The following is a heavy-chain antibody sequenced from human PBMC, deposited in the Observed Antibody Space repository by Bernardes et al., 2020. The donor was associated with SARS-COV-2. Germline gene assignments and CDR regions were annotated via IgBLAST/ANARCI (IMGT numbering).Heavy chain of an antibody. CDR3: AHSLRYDYVWGSYRYVNFDY. CDR2: IYWDDDK. J-gene: IGHJ4*02. V-gene: IGHV2-5*02. CDR1: WFSLSPSGVG. Sequence: SGNTPWKATQTLTLTCPFSWFSLSPSGVGVGWIRQPPGKALEWLALIYWDDDKRYSPSLKSRLTITKDTSKNQVVLTMTNMDPVDTATYYCAHSLRYDYVWGSYRYVNFDYWGQGTLVTVSS. D-gene: IGHD3-16*02.